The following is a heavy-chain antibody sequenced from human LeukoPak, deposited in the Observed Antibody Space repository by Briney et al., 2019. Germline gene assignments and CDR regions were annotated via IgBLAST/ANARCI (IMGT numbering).Heavy chain of an antibody. CDR1: GFTFSNYW. CDR2: IKQDGSEK. V-gene: IGHV3-7*04. D-gene: IGHD6-13*01. J-gene: IGHJ4*02. Sequence: PGGSLRLSCAASGFTFSNYWTSWVRQAPGKGLEWVANIKQDGSEKYYEDSVKGRFTISRDNARNSLYLQMNSLRAEDTAVYYCARDESRQLVRGFDYWGQGTLVTVSS. CDR3: ARDESRQLVRGFDY.